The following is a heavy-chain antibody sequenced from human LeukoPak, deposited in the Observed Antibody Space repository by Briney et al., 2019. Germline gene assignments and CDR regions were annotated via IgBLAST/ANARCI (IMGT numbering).Heavy chain of an antibody. J-gene: IGHJ2*01. CDR2: IYYTGST. CDR3: ARVAGRYYEVSGYQWYFDL. V-gene: IGHV4-59*11. Sequence: SETLSLTCTVSSGSFSTQYWSCIRQPPGRGLEWIGYIYYTGSTNHNPSLKSRVTISVDTSKNQCSLKLTSVTAADTAVYYCARVAGRYYEVSGYQWYFDLWGRGALVTVSS. D-gene: IGHD3-22*01. CDR1: SGSFSTQY.